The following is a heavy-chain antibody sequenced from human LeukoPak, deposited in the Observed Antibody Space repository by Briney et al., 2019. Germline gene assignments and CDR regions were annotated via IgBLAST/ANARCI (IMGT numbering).Heavy chain of an antibody. Sequence: SETLSLTCTVSGGSISIGSYYWSWIRQPAGKGLEWIGYIYYSGSTNYNPSLKSRVTISVNTSKNRFSLKLSSVTAADTAVYYCASGVVTRTEDYFDYWGQGTLVTVSS. D-gene: IGHD4-23*01. J-gene: IGHJ4*02. CDR3: ASGVVTRTEDYFDY. CDR2: IYYSGST. CDR1: GGSISIGSYY. V-gene: IGHV4-61*10.